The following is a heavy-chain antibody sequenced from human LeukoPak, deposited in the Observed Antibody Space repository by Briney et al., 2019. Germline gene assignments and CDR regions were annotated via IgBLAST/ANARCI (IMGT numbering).Heavy chain of an antibody. CDR1: GYTFTSYD. CDR3: AANPCTNGVCYEFDY. Sequence: VASVKVSCKASGYTFTSYDINWVRQATGQGLEWMGWMNPNSGNTGYAQKFQGRVTITRNTSISTAYMELSSLRSEDTAVYYCAANPCTNGVCYEFDYWGQGTLVTVSS. D-gene: IGHD2-8*01. CDR2: MNPNSGNT. V-gene: IGHV1-8*03. J-gene: IGHJ4*02.